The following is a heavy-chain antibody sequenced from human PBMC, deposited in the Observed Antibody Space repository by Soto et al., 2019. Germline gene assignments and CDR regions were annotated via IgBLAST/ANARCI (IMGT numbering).Heavy chain of an antibody. CDR1: GFTFSKFW. CDR3: ARARNYGDYFYYFDF. Sequence: GGSLRLSCAASGFTFSKFWMSWVRQAPGKGLEWVAHIQQDGSEKYSVDSVKGRFTISRDNARNSLFLQMNSLRAEDTAVYYCARARNYGDYFYYFDFWGQGTPVTVSS. CDR2: IQQDGSEK. D-gene: IGHD4-17*01. J-gene: IGHJ4*02. V-gene: IGHV3-7*01.